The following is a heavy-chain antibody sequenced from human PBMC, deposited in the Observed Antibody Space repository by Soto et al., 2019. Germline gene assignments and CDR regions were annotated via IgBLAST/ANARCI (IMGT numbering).Heavy chain of an antibody. CDR3: ARDISGTTRAYYYYCGMDV. CDR2: IYTSGST. CDR1: GGSISSYY. D-gene: IGHD1-7*01. V-gene: IGHV4-4*07. J-gene: IGHJ6*02. Sequence: SETLSLTCTVSGGSISSYYWSWIRQPAGKGLEWIGRIYTSGSTNYNPSLKSRVTMSVDTSKNQFSLKLSSVTAADTAVYYCARDISGTTRAYYYYCGMDVWGQGTTVTVSS.